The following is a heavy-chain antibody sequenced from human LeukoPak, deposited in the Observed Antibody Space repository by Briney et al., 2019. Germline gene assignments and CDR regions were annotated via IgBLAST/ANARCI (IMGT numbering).Heavy chain of an antibody. Sequence: TGGSLRLSCAASGFTFSSYAMSWVRQAPGKGLEWVSAISGSGGSTYYADSVKGRFTISRDNSKNTLYLQMNSLRAEDTAVYYCAKSNYYDSSGYYSPSGMDVWGQRTTVTVSS. CDR3: AKSNYYDSSGYYSPSGMDV. CDR2: ISGSGGST. J-gene: IGHJ6*02. CDR1: GFTFSSYA. D-gene: IGHD3-22*01. V-gene: IGHV3-23*01.